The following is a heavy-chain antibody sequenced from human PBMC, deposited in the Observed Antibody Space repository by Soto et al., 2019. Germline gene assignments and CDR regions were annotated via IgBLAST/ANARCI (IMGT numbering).Heavy chain of an antibody. Sequence: SETLSLTCTVSGGSISSYYWSWIRQPPGKGLEWIGYIYYSGSTNYNPSLKSRVTISVDTSKNQSSLKLSSVTAADTAVYYCARRWGRTFDYWGQGTLVTVSS. V-gene: IGHV4-59*08. J-gene: IGHJ4*02. CDR2: IYYSGST. CDR3: ARRWGRTFDY. CDR1: GGSISSYY. D-gene: IGHD7-27*01.